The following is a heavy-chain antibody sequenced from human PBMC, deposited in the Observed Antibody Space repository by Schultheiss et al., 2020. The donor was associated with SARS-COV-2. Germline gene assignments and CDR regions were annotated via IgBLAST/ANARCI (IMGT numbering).Heavy chain of an antibody. CDR1: GGSISSSSYY. CDR2: IYYSGST. CDR3: ARGLGRLPSGGY. Sequence: GSLRLSCTVSGGSISSSSYYWGWIRQPPGKGLEWIGSIYYSGSTYYNPSLKSRVTISVDTSKNQFSLKLSSVTAADTAVYYCARGLGRLPSGGYWGQGTLVTVSS. V-gene: IGHV4-39*01. J-gene: IGHJ4*02.